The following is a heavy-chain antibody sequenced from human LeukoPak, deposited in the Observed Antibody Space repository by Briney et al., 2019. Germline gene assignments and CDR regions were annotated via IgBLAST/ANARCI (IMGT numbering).Heavy chain of an antibody. D-gene: IGHD1-26*01. J-gene: IGHJ4*02. CDR3: VKGSPSWDLGD. CDR2: IGSNGGST. Sequence: GGSLRLSRSASGFTFSSYAMHWVRQAPAKGLEYVSAIGSNGGSTYYADSVKGRVTFCRENSKNTLYLQMGGLRAEDTAVYYCVKGSPSWDLGDWGQGTLVTVSS. V-gene: IGHV3-64D*06. CDR1: GFTFSSYA.